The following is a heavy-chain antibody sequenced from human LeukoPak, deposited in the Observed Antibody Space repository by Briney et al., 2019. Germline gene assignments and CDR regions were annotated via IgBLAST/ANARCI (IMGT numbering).Heavy chain of an antibody. D-gene: IGHD3-3*01. Sequence: SETLSLTCAVYGGSFSGYYWSWIRQPPGKGLEWIGEINHSGSTNYNPSPKSRVTISVDTSKNQFSLKLSSVTAADTAVYYCARGRYYDFWSGYYTAFDICGQGTMVTVSS. CDR3: ARGRYYDFWSGYYTAFDI. J-gene: IGHJ3*02. V-gene: IGHV4-34*01. CDR2: INHSGST. CDR1: GGSFSGYY.